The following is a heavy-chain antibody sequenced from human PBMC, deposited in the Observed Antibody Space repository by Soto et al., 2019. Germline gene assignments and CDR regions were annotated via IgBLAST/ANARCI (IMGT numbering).Heavy chain of an antibody. D-gene: IGHD6-13*01. J-gene: IGHJ4*02. CDR2: IYPGDSDT. CDR1: GYSFTSYW. Sequence: GESLKISCKGSGYSFTSYWIGWVRQMPGKGLEWMGIIYPGDSDTRYSPSFQGQVTISADKSISTAYLQWSSLKASDTAMYYCARLPAETRTYTGYSSSWYPNEYYFDYWGQGTLVTVSS. CDR3: ARLPAETRTYTGYSSSWYPNEYYFDY. V-gene: IGHV5-51*01.